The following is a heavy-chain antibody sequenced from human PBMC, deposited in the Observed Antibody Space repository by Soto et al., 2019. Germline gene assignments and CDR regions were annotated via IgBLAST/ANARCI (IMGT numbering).Heavy chain of an antibody. CDR1: GFTFSSYG. D-gene: IGHD3-10*01. J-gene: IGHJ6*02. Sequence: GALRLSCAASGFTFSSYGMHWVRQAPGKGLEWVAVIWYDGSNKYYADSVKGRFTISRDNSKNTLYLQMNSLRAEDTAVYYCARDLWFGGYYYYYGMDVWGQGTTVTVSS. CDR2: IWYDGSNK. V-gene: IGHV3-33*01. CDR3: ARDLWFGGYYYYYGMDV.